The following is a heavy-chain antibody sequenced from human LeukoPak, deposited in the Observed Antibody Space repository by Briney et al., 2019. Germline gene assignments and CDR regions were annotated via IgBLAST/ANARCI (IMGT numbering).Heavy chain of an antibody. Sequence: SETLSLTCAVYGGSFSGYYWSWIRQPPGKGLEWIGEINHSGSTNYNPSLKSRVTISVDTSKNQFSLKLSSVTAADTAVYYCARVIAVAGEDGFDPWGQGTRVTVSS. D-gene: IGHD6-19*01. CDR3: ARVIAVAGEDGFDP. CDR1: GGSFSGYY. V-gene: IGHV4-34*01. J-gene: IGHJ5*02. CDR2: INHSGST.